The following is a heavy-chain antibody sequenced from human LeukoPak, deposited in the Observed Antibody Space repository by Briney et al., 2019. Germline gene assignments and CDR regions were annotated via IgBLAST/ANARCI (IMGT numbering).Heavy chain of an antibody. V-gene: IGHV4-39*07. D-gene: IGHD6-19*01. Sequence: SETLSLTCTVSGGSISSSSYYWGWIRQPPGKGLEWIGSIYYSGSTYYNPSLKSRVTISVDTSKNQFSLKLSSVTAADTAVYYCARGSSSGWYALGYFQHWGQGTLVTVSS. CDR3: ARGSSSGWYALGYFQH. J-gene: IGHJ1*01. CDR2: IYYSGST. CDR1: GGSISSSSYY.